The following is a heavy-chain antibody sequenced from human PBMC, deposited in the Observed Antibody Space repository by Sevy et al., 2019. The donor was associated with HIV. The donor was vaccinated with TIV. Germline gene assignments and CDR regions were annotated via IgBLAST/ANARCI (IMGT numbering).Heavy chain of an antibody. V-gene: IGHV4-34*01. J-gene: IGHJ6*02. D-gene: IGHD3-10*01. CDR2: INHSGST. CDR1: GGSFSGYY. Sequence: SETLSLTCAVYGGSFSGYYWSWIRQPPGKGLEWIEEINHSGSTNYNPSLKSRVTISVDTSKNQFSLKLSSVTAADTAVYYCARVRVQYYYGSGSYLHNYYYYYGMDVWGQGTTVTVSS. CDR3: ARVRVQYYYGSGSYLHNYYYYYGMDV.